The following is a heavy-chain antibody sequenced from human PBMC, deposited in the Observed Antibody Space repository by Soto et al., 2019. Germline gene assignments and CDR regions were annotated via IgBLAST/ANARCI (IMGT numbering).Heavy chain of an antibody. CDR2: IYYSGST. CDR3: ARVGILLWFGESPNSWNYYYYGMDV. V-gene: IGHV4-39*01. Sequence: QLQLQESGPGLVKPSETLSLTCTVSGGSISSSSYYWGWIRQPPGKGLEWIGSIYYSGSTYYNPALKRRVTISVATSKSQFSLKLSSVTAADTAVYYCARVGILLWFGESPNSWNYYYYGMDVWGQGTTVTVSS. CDR1: GGSISSSSYY. J-gene: IGHJ6*02. D-gene: IGHD3-10*01.